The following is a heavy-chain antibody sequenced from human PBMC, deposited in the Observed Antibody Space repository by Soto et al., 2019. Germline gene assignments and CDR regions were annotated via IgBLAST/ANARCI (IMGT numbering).Heavy chain of an antibody. J-gene: IGHJ3*01. CDR2: IKEDGSES. CDR1: GFTFSAYW. CDR3: AARLVF. D-gene: IGHD6-6*01. Sequence: GGSLRLSCAASGFTFSAYWMTWVRQAPGKGLEWGANIKEDGSESYYVDSVKGRFTISRDNARNSLYLQMNSLRPEDTAVYYCAARLVFWGQGTMVTVSS. V-gene: IGHV3-7*03.